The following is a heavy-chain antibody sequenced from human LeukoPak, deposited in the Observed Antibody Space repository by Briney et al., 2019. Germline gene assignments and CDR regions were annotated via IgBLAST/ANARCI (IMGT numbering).Heavy chain of an antibody. CDR3: ARGVFRSGYAFDI. V-gene: IGHV4-59*12. D-gene: IGHD3-22*01. J-gene: IGHJ3*02. CDR1: GDSISIYY. CDR2: IYYSGST. Sequence: SETLSLICSVSGDSISIYYWSWIRQPPGKGLEWIGSIYYSGSTYYNPSLKSRVTISVDTSKDQFSLKLSSVTAADTAVYYCARGVFRSGYAFDIWGQGTMVTVSS.